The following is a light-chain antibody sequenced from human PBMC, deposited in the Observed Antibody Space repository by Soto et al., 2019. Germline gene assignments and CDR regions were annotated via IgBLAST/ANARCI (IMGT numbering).Light chain of an antibody. J-gene: IGKJ4*01. Sequence: EIVMTQSPATLSVSPGERATLSCRASQSVSSNLAWYQQKPGQTPKLLIYVASTRATGIPARFSGSGSATEDTLTISSLQSEEFAVYYCQQYNVWPLTFGGGTKVEFK. CDR3: QQYNVWPLT. CDR1: QSVSSN. V-gene: IGKV3-15*01. CDR2: VAS.